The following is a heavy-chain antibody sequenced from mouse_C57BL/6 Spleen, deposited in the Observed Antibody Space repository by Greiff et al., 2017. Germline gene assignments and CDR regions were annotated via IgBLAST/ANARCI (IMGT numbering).Heavy chain of an antibody. J-gene: IGHJ2*01. D-gene: IGHD2-3*01. Sequence: QVQLQQPGAELVKPGASVKLSCTASGYTFTSYWMHWVKQRPGQGLEWIGMIHPNSGSTNYNEKFKSKATLTVDKSSSTAYMQLSSLTSEDSAVYYCASYDGYLFDYWGQGTTLTVSS. CDR3: ASYDGYLFDY. CDR2: IHPNSGST. CDR1: GYTFTSYW. V-gene: IGHV1-64*01.